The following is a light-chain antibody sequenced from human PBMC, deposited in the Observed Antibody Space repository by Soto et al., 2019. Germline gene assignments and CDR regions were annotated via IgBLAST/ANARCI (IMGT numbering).Light chain of an antibody. Sequence: QSVLTQPPSASGSPGQSVTISCTGTSSDVGGYNYVSWYQQHPGKAPKLMIYEVSKRPSGVPDRFSGSKSGNTASLTVSGLQAEDEADYYGTSYAGSNNFFYVFGTGTKLTVL. J-gene: IGLJ1*01. CDR3: TSYAGSNNFFYV. CDR1: SSDVGGYNY. V-gene: IGLV2-8*01. CDR2: EVS.